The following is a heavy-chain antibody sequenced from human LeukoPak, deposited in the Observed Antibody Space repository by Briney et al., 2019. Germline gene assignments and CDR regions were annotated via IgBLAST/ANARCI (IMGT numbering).Heavy chain of an antibody. Sequence: SETLSLTCTVSGCSITGSNFYWGCIRQPPGMELEGIGRLYYSGRTYYNPSLNSLVTTSVDTSNNHFFLRLSLLTAATTAFYYCARNEEEDDYNANSSHYWGQGTLATVSS. J-gene: IGHJ4*02. CDR2: LYYSGRT. CDR1: GCSITGSNFY. D-gene: IGHD5-24*01. CDR3: ARNEEEDDYNANSSHY. V-gene: IGHV4-39*01.